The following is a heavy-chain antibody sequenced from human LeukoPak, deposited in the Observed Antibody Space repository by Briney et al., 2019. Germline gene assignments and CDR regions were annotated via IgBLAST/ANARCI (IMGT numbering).Heavy chain of an antibody. CDR3: ASPPPYGDYYEFDY. D-gene: IGHD4-17*01. CDR2: ISTTNIYT. Sequence: GGSLRLSCAASGFTFSDYYMSWIRQAPGKGLEWVSYISTTNIYTNYADSVKGRFTISRDNAKNSLYLQMNSLRAEDTAVYYCASPPPYGDYYEFDYWGQGTLVTVSS. J-gene: IGHJ4*02. V-gene: IGHV3-11*03. CDR1: GFTFSDYY.